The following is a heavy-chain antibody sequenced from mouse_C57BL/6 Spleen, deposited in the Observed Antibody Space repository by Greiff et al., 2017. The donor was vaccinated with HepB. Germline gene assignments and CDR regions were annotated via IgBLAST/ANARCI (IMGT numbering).Heavy chain of an antibody. CDR1: GYTFPSSW. V-gene: IGHV1-53*01. J-gene: IGHJ3*01. CDR2: INRSNGGT. CDR3: AREATTVVAAAFAY. Sequence: VQLQQSGTDLVKPGASVKLSCKASGYTFPSSWMHWVKQRPGQDLEWIGNINRSNGGTNYNEKFKSKATLTVDQSSSTSYMQHSSLTSEDSAVYYWAREATTVVAAAFAYWGQGTLVTVSA. D-gene: IGHD1-1*01.